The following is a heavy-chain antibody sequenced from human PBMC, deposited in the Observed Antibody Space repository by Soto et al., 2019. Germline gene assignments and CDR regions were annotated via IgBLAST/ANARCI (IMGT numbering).Heavy chain of an antibody. V-gene: IGHV1-69*12. J-gene: IGHJ4*02. D-gene: IGHD4-17*01. CDR2: IIPIFGTA. Sequence: QVQLVQSGAEVKKPGSSVKVPCKASGGTFSSYAISWVRQAPGQGLEWMGGIIPIFGTANYAQKFQGRVTITADESTSTAYMELSSLRSEDTAVYYCATLHDYGGNKPNLNYWGQGTLVTVSS. CDR3: ATLHDYGGNKPNLNY. CDR1: GGTFSSYA.